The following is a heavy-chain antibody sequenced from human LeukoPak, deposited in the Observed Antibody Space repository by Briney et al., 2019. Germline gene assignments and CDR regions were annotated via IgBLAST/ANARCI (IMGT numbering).Heavy chain of an antibody. J-gene: IGHJ4*02. CDR3: ARSRIAVALDY. D-gene: IGHD6-19*01. Sequence: SETLSLTCAVYGGSFSGYYWSWIRQPAGKGLEWIGRIYTSGSTNYNPSLKSRVTMSVDTSKNQFSLKLSSVTAADTAVYYCARSRIAVALDYWGQGTLVTVSS. CDR1: GGSFSGYY. CDR2: IYTSGST. V-gene: IGHV4-59*10.